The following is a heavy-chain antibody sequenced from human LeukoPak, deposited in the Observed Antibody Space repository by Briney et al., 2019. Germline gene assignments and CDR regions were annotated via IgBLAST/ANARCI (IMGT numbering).Heavy chain of an antibody. J-gene: IGHJ4*02. Sequence: ASVKVSCKASGYTFTSYGISWVRQAPGQGLEWMGWISAYNGNTNYAQKLKGRVTMTTDTSTSTAYVELRSLRPDDKAVYYCARDDVYSSGWYGLIDYWGQGTLVTVFS. CDR1: GYTFTSYG. CDR3: ARDDVYSSGWYGLIDY. V-gene: IGHV1-18*01. D-gene: IGHD6-19*01. CDR2: ISAYNGNT.